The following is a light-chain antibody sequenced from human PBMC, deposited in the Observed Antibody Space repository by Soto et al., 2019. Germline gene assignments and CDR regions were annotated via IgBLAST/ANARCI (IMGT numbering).Light chain of an antibody. V-gene: IGKV3-11*01. CDR3: QHRTTWPGT. CDR1: QSVNFY. CDR2: DAS. J-gene: IGKJ2*01. Sequence: EIVLTQSPATLSLSPGERATLSCRASQSVNFYLAWYQQKPGRAPRLLIYDASNRATDIPARFSGSGSGTDFTLTISVLEPEDFAVYYCQHRTTWPGTFGQGTRLEI.